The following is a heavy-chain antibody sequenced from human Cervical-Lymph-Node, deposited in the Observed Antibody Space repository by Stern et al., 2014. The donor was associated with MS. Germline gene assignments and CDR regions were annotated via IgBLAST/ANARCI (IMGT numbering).Heavy chain of an antibody. CDR1: GGSISSGYW. Sequence: VQLQESGPGLVKPSGRLSLSWAVSGGSISSGYWWSWVRQPPGKGIEWIGEIYHSGSTNYNPSLKSRVTISVDTSKNHFSLKMNSVNAADTAVYYCARNGGNYAFDYWGQGTLVAVSS. V-gene: IGHV4-4*02. D-gene: IGHD4-23*01. CDR2: IYHSGST. J-gene: IGHJ4*02. CDR3: ARNGGNYAFDY.